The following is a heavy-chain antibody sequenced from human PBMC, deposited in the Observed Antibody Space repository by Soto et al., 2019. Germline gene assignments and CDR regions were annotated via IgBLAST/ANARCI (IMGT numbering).Heavy chain of an antibody. CDR2: IYYSGST. D-gene: IGHD3-22*01. CDR3: ARDQEFYYDSSGYHVNWFDP. V-gene: IGHV4-31*03. CDR1: GGSIISGGYY. Sequence: SETLSLTCTVSGGSIISGGYYCTCLRQQPWNGLEWIGYIYYSGSTYYNPSLKSRVTISVDTSKNQFSLKLSSVTAADTAVYYCARDQEFYYDSSGYHVNWFDPWGQGTLVTVSS. J-gene: IGHJ5*02.